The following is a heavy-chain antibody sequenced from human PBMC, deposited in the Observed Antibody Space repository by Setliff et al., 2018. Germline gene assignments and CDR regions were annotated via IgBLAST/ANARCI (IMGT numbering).Heavy chain of an antibody. CDR2: INSDGSST. Sequence: PGESLKISCAASGFIFSGYWMHWVRQAPGKGLVWVSRINSDGSSTSYADSVKGRFTISRDNAKNTLYLQMNSLRAEDTAVYYCARRYYGSGSYFDYWGQGTLVTVSS. D-gene: IGHD3-10*01. CDR3: ARRYYGSGSYFDY. J-gene: IGHJ4*02. V-gene: IGHV3-74*01. CDR1: GFIFSGYW.